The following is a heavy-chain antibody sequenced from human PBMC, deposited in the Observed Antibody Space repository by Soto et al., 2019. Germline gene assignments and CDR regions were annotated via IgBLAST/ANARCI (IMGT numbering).Heavy chain of an antibody. D-gene: IGHD4-17*01. CDR3: ASFYGGGYYSYGMDV. CDR2: ISFDGTKK. J-gene: IGHJ6*02. CDR1: GLTFSNYA. V-gene: IGHV3-30-3*01. Sequence: QVQLVESGGGVVQPGRSLRLSCAVSGLTFSNYAMHWVRQAPGKGLEWLAVISFDGTKKNYTDSVKGRSTISRDNSKNTLVLQLNSLRAEDTAVYYCASFYGGGYYSYGMDVWGQGTTVTVSS.